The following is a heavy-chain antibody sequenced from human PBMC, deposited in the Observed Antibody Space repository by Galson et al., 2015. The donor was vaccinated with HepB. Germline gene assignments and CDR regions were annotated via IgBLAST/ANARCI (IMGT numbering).Heavy chain of an antibody. CDR2: ISWDAGTT. J-gene: IGHJ4*02. Sequence: PLRLSCADSGFIFEAFTMHWVRQAPGKGPEWVSLISWDAGTTSYAVSVKGRFTISRDNNENSLYLQMTSLRTEDTARYYCVRGPDYSAYPSPHLDYWGQGTLVTVSS. V-gene: IGHV3-43*01. D-gene: IGHD5-12*01. CDR1: GFIFEAFT. CDR3: VRGPDYSAYPSPHLDY.